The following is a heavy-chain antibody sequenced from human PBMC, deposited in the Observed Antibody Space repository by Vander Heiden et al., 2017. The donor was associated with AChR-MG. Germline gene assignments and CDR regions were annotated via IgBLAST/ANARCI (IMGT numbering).Heavy chain of an antibody. J-gene: IGHJ5*02. CDR2: ISGSGGST. D-gene: IGHD1-20*01. CDR1: GLPFSSYA. CDR3: AKSYNWNPNWFDP. V-gene: IGHV3-23*01. Sequence: EVQPLESGGGLEQPGGSLRLSCAAPGLPFSSYAMSGVRQAPGKGLEWVSAISGSGGSTYYADSVKGRFTISRDNSKNTLYLQMNSLRAEDRAVYYCAKSYNWNPNWFDPWGQGTLVTVSS.